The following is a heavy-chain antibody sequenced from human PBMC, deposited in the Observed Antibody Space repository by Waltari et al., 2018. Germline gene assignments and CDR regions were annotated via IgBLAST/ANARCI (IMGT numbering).Heavy chain of an antibody. Sequence: QVQLVESGGGVVQPGRSLRLSCAASGFTFRSYGMHWVRQAPGKGREWVAVIWYDGSNKYYADSVKGRFTISRDNSKNTLYLQMNSLRAEDTAMYYCASHQPRGNDAFDIWGQGTMVTVSS. CDR1: GFTFRSYG. V-gene: IGHV3-33*08. CDR2: IWYDGSNK. CDR3: ASHQPRGNDAFDI. D-gene: IGHD3-10*01. J-gene: IGHJ3*02.